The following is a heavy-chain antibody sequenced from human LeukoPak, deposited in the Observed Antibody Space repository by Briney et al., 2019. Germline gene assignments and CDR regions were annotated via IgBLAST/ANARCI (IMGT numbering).Heavy chain of an antibody. CDR3: ARGFDSKSTYFDY. D-gene: IGHD5-12*01. CDR2: ISYSGST. CDR1: GGSISSYY. J-gene: IGHJ4*02. V-gene: IGHV4-59*01. Sequence: SETLSLSCTVSGGSISSYYWNWIRQSPGKGLEWIGYISYSGSTNYNPSLKSRATISLDTSKNQFSLKVRSVTAADTAVYYCARGFDSKSTYFDYWGQGTLVTVSS.